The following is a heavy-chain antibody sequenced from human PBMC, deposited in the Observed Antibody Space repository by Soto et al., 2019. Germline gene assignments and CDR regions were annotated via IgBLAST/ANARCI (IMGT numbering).Heavy chain of an antibody. CDR3: ARDGGERLVFGDPTGWYYYYGMDV. CDR2: ISAYNGNT. D-gene: IGHD3-10*01. V-gene: IGHV1-18*01. J-gene: IGHJ6*02. Sequence: ASVKVSCKASGYTFTSYGISWVRQAPGQGLEWMGWISAYNGNTNYAQKLQGRVTMTTDTSTSTAYMELRSLRSDDTAVYYCARDGGERLVFGDPTGWYYYYGMDVWGQGTTVTVSS. CDR1: GYTFTSYG.